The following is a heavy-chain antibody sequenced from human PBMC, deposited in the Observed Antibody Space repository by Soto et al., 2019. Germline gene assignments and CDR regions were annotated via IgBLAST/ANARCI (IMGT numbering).Heavy chain of an antibody. CDR3: AKGWELPDY. CDR2: ISYDGSNK. J-gene: IGHJ4*02. D-gene: IGHD2-15*01. Sequence: QVQLVESGGGVVQPGRSLRLSCAASGFTFSSYGMHWVRQAPGKGLEWVAVISYDGSNKYYADSVKGRFTISRDNSKSKLYLQMNSLRAEDTAVYYCAKGWELPDYWGQGTLVTVSS. V-gene: IGHV3-30*18. CDR1: GFTFSSYG.